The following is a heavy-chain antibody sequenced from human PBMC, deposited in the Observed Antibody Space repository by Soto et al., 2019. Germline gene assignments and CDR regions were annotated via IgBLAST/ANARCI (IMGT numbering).Heavy chain of an antibody. J-gene: IGHJ2*01. Sequence: EVQLVESGGGLVKPGGSLRLSCAASGFTFSSYSMNWVRQAPGKGLEWVSSISSSSSYIYYADSVKGRFTISRDNAKNSLYLQMNSLRAEDTAVYYCARVNYGGNWYFDLWGRGTLVTVSS. CDR2: ISSSSSYI. CDR1: GFTFSSYS. D-gene: IGHD4-17*01. CDR3: ARVNYGGNWYFDL. V-gene: IGHV3-21*01.